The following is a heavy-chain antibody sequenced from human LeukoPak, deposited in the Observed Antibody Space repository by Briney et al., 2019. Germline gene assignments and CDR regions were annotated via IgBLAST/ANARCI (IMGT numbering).Heavy chain of an antibody. Sequence: SETLSLTCTVSGGSISSYYWSWIRQPAGKGLEWIGRIYTSGSTNYNPSLKSRVTMSVDTSKNQFSLKLSSVTAADTAVYYCAREGYCSGWYSGYFDYWGQGTLVTVSS. CDR1: GGSISSYY. CDR3: AREGYCSGWYSGYFDY. CDR2: IYTSGST. V-gene: IGHV4-4*07. J-gene: IGHJ4*02. D-gene: IGHD6-19*01.